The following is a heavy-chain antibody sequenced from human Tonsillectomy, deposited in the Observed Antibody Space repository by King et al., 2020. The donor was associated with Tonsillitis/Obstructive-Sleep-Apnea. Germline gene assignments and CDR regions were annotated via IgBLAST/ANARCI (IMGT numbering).Heavy chain of an antibody. CDR3: ARTPNWGLGGAVDI. V-gene: IGHV2-70*11. D-gene: IGHD7-27*01. CDR1: GFSLSTSGMC. CDR2: IDWDDDK. J-gene: IGHJ3*02. Sequence: VTLKESGPALVKPTQTLTLTCTFSGFSLSTSGMCVSWIRQPPGKALEWLARIDWDDDKYYNTSLKTRLTISKDTSKNQVVLTMTNMDPVDTATYYCARTPNWGLGGAVDIWGQGTMVTVSS.